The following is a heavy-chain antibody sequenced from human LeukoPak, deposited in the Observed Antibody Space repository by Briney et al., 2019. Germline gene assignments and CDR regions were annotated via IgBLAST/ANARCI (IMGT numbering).Heavy chain of an antibody. CDR2: INHSGST. Sequence: SETLSLTCAVYGGSFSGYYWSWIRQPPGKGLEWIGGINHSGSTNYNPSLKSRVTISVDTSKNQFSLKLSSVTAADTAVYYCARLRRYYGSGSEPYHYYYYMDVWGKGTTVTISS. D-gene: IGHD3-10*01. CDR1: GGSFSGYY. J-gene: IGHJ6*03. CDR3: ARLRRYYGSGSEPYHYYYYMDV. V-gene: IGHV4-34*01.